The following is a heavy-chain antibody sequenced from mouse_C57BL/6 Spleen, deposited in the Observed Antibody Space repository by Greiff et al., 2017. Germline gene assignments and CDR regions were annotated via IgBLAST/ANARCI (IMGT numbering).Heavy chain of an antibody. J-gene: IGHJ2*01. V-gene: IGHV1-53*01. CDR2: INPSNGGT. D-gene: IGHD2-2*01. CDR3: AREGIWLRHFDY. Sequence: QVQLQQSGTELVKPGASVKLSCKASGYTFTSYWMHWVKQRPGQGLEWIGNINPSNGGTNYNEKFKSKATLTVDKSSSTAYMQLSSLTSEDSAVYYCAREGIWLRHFDYWGQGTPLTVSS. CDR1: GYTFTSYW.